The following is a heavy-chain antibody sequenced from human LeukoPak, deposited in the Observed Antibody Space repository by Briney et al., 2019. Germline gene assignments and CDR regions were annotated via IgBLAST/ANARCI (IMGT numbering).Heavy chain of an antibody. V-gene: IGHV4-59*02. Sequence: SETLSLTCTVSGGSVSSYYWSWIRQPPGKGLEGIGYIYYSGSTNYNPSLKSRVTISVDTSKNQFSLKLSSVTAADTAVYHCARDNWNYGSSMDVWGQGTTVTVSS. CDR3: ARDNWNYGSSMDV. CDR1: GGSVSSYY. CDR2: IYYSGST. D-gene: IGHD1-7*01. J-gene: IGHJ6*02.